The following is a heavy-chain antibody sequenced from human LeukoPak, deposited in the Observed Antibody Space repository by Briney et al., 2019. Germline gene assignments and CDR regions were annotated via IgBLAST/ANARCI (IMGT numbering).Heavy chain of an antibody. CDR1: GFPFSDFC. Sequence: LTGGSLRLSCATSGFPFSDFCMSWVRQAPGKGLEWVSTTNSGGTSTYYAESVKGRFTISRDNSKNTLYLQMSSLRVEDTAVYYCAKQSYARSLGEGGPGTLVSVSS. CDR3: AKQSYARSLGE. D-gene: IGHD2-8*01. CDR2: TNSGGTST. J-gene: IGHJ4*02. V-gene: IGHV3-23*01.